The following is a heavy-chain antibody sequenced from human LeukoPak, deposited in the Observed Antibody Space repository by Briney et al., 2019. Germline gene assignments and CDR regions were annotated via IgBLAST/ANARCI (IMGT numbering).Heavy chain of an antibody. D-gene: IGHD3-10*01. CDR3: AKDKYYYGSGTYYPDLTFDY. CDR2: IWYDGSNK. J-gene: IGHJ4*02. Sequence: GGSLRLSCAASEFTFSSYGMHWVRQAPGKGLEWVAVIWYDGSNKYYADSVKGRFTISRDNSKNTLYLQMNSLRAEDTAVYYCAKDKYYYGSGTYYPDLTFDYWGQGTLVTVSS. CDR1: EFTFSSYG. V-gene: IGHV3-33*06.